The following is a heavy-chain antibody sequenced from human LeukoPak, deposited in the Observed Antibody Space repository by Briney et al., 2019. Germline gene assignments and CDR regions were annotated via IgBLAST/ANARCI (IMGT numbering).Heavy chain of an antibody. CDR2: IIPIFGTA. CDR1: GGTFSSYA. J-gene: IGHJ4*02. D-gene: IGHD4-11*01. V-gene: IGHV1-69*05. CDR3: ARGAPYSNSPFDY. Sequence: SVKVSCKASGGTFSSYAISWVRQAPGQGLEWMGGIIPIFGTANYAQKFQGRVTMTRDTSTSTVYMELSSLRSEDTAVYYCARGAPYSNSPFDYWGQGTLVTVSS.